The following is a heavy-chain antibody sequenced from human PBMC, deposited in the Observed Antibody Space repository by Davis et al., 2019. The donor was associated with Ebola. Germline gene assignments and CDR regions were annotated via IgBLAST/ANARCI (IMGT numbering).Heavy chain of an antibody. CDR3: TRDDNGAHLF. Sequence: GESLKISCAASEFTFSSYTMNWVRQAPGKGLEWVSTYGTSADTYYADSVKGRFTISRDNSKNTLYLQMDSLRAEDTAVYYCTRDDNGAHLFWGRGTLVTVSS. J-gene: IGHJ4*02. CDR1: EFTFSSYT. D-gene: IGHD4-17*01. V-gene: IGHV3-23*01. CDR2: GTSADT.